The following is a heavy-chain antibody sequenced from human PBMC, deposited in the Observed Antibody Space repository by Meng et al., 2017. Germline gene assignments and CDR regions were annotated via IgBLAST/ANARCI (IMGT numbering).Heavy chain of an antibody. V-gene: IGHV4-61*01. D-gene: IGHD3-10*01. CDR3: ARSMVRGVIIYTRTYYFDY. J-gene: IGHJ4*02. CDR1: GGSVSSGIYY. Sequence: QDSGPGLFGPPATRSLTCTVSGGSVSSGIYYWSWIRQPPGKGLEWIGYIYYSGSTNYNPSLKSRVTISVDTSKNQFSLKLSSVTAADTAVYYCARSMVRGVIIYTRTYYFDYWGQGTLVTVSS. CDR2: IYYSGST.